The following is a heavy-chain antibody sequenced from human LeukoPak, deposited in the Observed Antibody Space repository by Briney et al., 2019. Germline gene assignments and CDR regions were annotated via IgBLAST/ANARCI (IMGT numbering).Heavy chain of an antibody. J-gene: IGHJ4*02. CDR1: GGTFSSYA. D-gene: IGHD5-18*01. CDR2: IIPILGIA. CDR3: ARQLRWRADSYGYSDY. Sequence: ASVKVSCKASGGTFSSYATSWVRQAPGQGLEWMGRIIPILGIANYAQKFQGRVTITADKSTSTAYMELSSLRSEDTAVYYCARQLRWRADSYGYSDYWGQGTLVTVSS. V-gene: IGHV1-69*04.